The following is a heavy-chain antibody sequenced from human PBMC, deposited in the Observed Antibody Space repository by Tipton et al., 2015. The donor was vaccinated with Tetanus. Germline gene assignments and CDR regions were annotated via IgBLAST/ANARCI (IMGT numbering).Heavy chain of an antibody. CDR2: IYNGDRT. CDR1: GFTFRESA. V-gene: IGHV3-53*01. J-gene: IGHJ4*02. Sequence: SLRLSCAASGFTFRESAMSWVRQAPGKGLEWVSLIYNGDRTSHADSVKGRFTISRDKSKNTLYLQMNSLRAEDTAVYYCAREAGGFDYWGQGTLVTVSS. CDR3: AREAGGFDY. D-gene: IGHD3-10*01.